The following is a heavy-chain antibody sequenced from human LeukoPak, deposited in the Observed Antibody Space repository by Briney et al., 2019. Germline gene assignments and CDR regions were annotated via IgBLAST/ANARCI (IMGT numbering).Heavy chain of an antibody. CDR1: GGSISSGGYS. Sequence: SQTLSLTCAVSGGSISSGGYSWSWIRQPPGKGLEWIGYIYHSGSTYYNPSLKSRVTISVDRPKNQFSLKLSSVTAADTAVYYCARAPSYYGSGSYYAFDIWGQGTMVTVSS. CDR2: IYHSGST. CDR3: ARAPSYYGSGSYYAFDI. V-gene: IGHV4-30-2*01. J-gene: IGHJ3*02. D-gene: IGHD3-10*01.